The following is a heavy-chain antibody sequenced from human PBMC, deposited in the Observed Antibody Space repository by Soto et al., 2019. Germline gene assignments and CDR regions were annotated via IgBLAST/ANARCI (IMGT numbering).Heavy chain of an antibody. D-gene: IGHD1-1*01. Sequence: QITLKESGPPLLKPTQTLTLTCTFSGFSLSTSGVGVGWIRQPPGKALEWLALIYWDDDKRYRPSLKSRLTITKDTSKNQVVLTMTNMDPVDTATYYCAHYSDWNPIGVFDIWGQGTMVTVSS. J-gene: IGHJ3*02. V-gene: IGHV2-5*02. CDR2: IYWDDDK. CDR1: GFSLSTSGVG. CDR3: AHYSDWNPIGVFDI.